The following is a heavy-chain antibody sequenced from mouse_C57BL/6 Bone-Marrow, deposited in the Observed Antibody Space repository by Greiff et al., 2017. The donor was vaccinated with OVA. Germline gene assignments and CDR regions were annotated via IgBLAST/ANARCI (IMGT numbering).Heavy chain of an antibody. V-gene: IGHV5-9-1*02. CDR2: ISSGGDYI. Sequence: DVMLVESGEGLVKPGGSLKLSCAASGFTFSSYAMSWVRQTPEKRLEWVAYISSGGDYIYYADTVKGRFTISRDNARNTLYLQMSSLKSEDTAMYYCTRGLLRYAMDYWGQGTSVTVSS. CDR1: GFTFSSYA. CDR3: TRGLLRYAMDY. J-gene: IGHJ4*01. D-gene: IGHD1-1*01.